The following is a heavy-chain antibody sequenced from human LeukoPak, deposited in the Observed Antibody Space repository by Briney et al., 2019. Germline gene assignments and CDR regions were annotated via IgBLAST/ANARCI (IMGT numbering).Heavy chain of an antibody. D-gene: IGHD3-10*01. CDR2: INQDGSEN. CDR3: TKGRSNHY. J-gene: IGHJ4*02. V-gene: IGHV3-7*01. CDR1: GFTFSDFW. Sequence: GWSLRLSCAASGFTFSDFWMGWVRQAPGKGLEGVANINQDGSENYYVDSVKGRFTISRDNAKNSLYLQMNSLRDEDTAVYYCTKGRSNHYWGQGTLVTVST.